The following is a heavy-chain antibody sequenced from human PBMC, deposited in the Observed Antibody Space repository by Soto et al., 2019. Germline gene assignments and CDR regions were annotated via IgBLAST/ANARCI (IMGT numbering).Heavy chain of an antibody. CDR1: GFTFSSYG. CDR3: AKGIGSIAARPESYNWFDP. J-gene: IGHJ5*02. CDR2: ISYDGSNK. D-gene: IGHD6-6*01. Sequence: QVQLVESGGGVVQPGRSLRLSCAASGFTFSSYGMHWVRQAPGKGLEWVAVISYDGSNKYYADSVKGRFTISRDNSKNTLYLQMNSLRAEDTAVYYCAKGIGSIAARPESYNWFDPWGQGTLVTVSS. V-gene: IGHV3-30*18.